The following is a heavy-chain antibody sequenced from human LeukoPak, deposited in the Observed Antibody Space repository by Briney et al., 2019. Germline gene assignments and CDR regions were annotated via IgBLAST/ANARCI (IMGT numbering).Heavy chain of an antibody. CDR1: GFTFDDYG. CDR3: AREKDGSGSYYMSGFDY. D-gene: IGHD3-10*01. Sequence: GGSLRLSCAASGFTFDDYGISWVRQAPGKGLEWVSGMNWNGGSIGYADSVKGRFTISRDNAKNSLYLQMNSLRAEDTALYYCAREKDGSGSYYMSGFDYWGQGTLVTVSS. J-gene: IGHJ4*02. V-gene: IGHV3-20*04. CDR2: MNWNGGSI.